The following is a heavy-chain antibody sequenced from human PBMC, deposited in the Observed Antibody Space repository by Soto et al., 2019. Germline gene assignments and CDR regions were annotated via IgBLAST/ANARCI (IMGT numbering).Heavy chain of an antibody. CDR1: GYTFTSYG. CDR2: ISVYNGDT. J-gene: IGHJ4*02. V-gene: IGHV1-18*01. Sequence: QVQLVQSGTEVKKPGASVKVSCKASGYTFTSYGISWVRQAPGQGLEWMGWISVYNGDTNYAQKLQGRVTMTTDTSTSTAYMELRSMRSDDTAVYYCTRDCDRSGYYCYWGQGTLVTVSS. D-gene: IGHD3-22*01. CDR3: TRDCDRSGYYCY.